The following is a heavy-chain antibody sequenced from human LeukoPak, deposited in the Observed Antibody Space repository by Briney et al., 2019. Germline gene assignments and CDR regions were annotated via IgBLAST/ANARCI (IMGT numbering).Heavy chain of an antibody. V-gene: IGHV4-59*08. CDR1: GGSISSYY. CDR2: IYYSGST. CDR3: ARRPYSSLPWNRHYYYGMDV. D-gene: IGHD6-13*01. Sequence: PSETLSLTCTVSGGSISSYYWSWIRQPPGKGLEWIGYIYYSGSTNYNPSLKSRVTISVDTSKNQFSLKLSSVTAADTAVYYCARRPYSSLPWNRHYYYGMDVWGQGTTVTVSS. J-gene: IGHJ6*02.